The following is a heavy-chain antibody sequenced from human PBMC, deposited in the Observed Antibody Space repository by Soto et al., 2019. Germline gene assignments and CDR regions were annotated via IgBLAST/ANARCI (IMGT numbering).Heavy chain of an antibody. D-gene: IGHD5-12*01. Sequence: PSETLSLTCAVSGYSISSGYYWGWIRQPPGKGLEWIGSIYHSGSTYYNPSLKSRVTISVDTSKNQFSLKLSSVTAADTAVYYCARGPSVEMATINPFDYWGQGTLVTSPQ. CDR1: GYSISSGYY. J-gene: IGHJ4*02. V-gene: IGHV4-38-2*01. CDR2: IYHSGST. CDR3: ARGPSVEMATINPFDY.